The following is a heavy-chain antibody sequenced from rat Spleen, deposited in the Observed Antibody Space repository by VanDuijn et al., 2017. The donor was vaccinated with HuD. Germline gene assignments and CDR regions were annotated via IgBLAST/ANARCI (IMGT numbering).Heavy chain of an antibody. CDR1: GFTFSNYG. CDR2: ISNSGGSN. CDR3: TTDYERGY. Sequence: EVQLVESGGGLVQPGRSLKLSCVASGFTFSNYGMAWVRQAPTKGLEWVASISNSGGSNDYRDSVKGRFTISRDNAKSTLYLQMDSLRSEDTATYYCTTDYERGYWGQGVMVTVSS. J-gene: IGHJ2*01. D-gene: IGHD1-11*01. V-gene: IGHV5-27*01.